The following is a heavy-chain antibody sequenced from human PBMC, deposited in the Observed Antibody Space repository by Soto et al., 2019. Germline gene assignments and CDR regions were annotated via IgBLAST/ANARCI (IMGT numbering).Heavy chain of an antibody. Sequence: QVQLVQSGAEVQKPGSSVKVSCKASGGTFSSYTISWVRQAPGQGLEWMGRIIPILGIANYAQKFQGRVTITADKSTSTAYMELSSLRSEDTAVYYCARSQEGYCSGGSCYSLDYWGQGTLVTVSS. J-gene: IGHJ4*02. D-gene: IGHD2-15*01. CDR3: ARSQEGYCSGGSCYSLDY. CDR2: IIPILGIA. CDR1: GGTFSSYT. V-gene: IGHV1-69*02.